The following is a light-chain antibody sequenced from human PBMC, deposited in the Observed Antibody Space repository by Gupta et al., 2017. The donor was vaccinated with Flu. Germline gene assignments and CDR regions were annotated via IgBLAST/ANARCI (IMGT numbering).Light chain of an antibody. Sequence: DIQMTQSPSSLSASVGDRVTITCRASQDIRNYLVWLQQKPGKPPKSLIYAASSLQSGVPSKFSGSGFGTDFTLTISSRQPEDFATYYCQQDNSYPLTFGHGTKVDI. CDR3: QQDNSYPLT. J-gene: IGKJ3*01. CDR2: AAS. V-gene: IGKV1-16*02. CDR1: QDIRNY.